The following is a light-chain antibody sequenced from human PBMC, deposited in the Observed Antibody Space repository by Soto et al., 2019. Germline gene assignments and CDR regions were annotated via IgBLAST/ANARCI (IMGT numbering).Light chain of an antibody. CDR3: SAWADSLNGLV. J-gene: IGLJ2*01. CDR1: SSNIGSNT. CDR2: SDN. Sequence: QSVLTQPPSASGTPGQRVTISCSGSSSNIGSNTVNWYQQLPGTAPKLLIYSDNQRPSGVPDRFSVSKSGTSVSLAISGLQSDDEADYYCSAWADSLNGLVFGGGTKLTVL. V-gene: IGLV1-44*01.